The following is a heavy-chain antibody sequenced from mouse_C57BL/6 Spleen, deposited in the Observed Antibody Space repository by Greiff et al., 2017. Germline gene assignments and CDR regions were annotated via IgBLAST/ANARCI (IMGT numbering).Heavy chain of an antibody. CDR1: GYSITSGYY. V-gene: IGHV3-6*01. CDR2: ISYDGSN. J-gene: IGHJ3*01. CDR3: AREGDLFAY. Sequence: EVKLEESGPGLVKPSQSLSLTCSVTGYSITSGYYWNWIRQFPGNKLEWMGYISYDGSNNYNPSLKNRISITRDTSKNQFFLKLNSVTTEDTATYYCAREGDLFAYWGQGTLVTVSA.